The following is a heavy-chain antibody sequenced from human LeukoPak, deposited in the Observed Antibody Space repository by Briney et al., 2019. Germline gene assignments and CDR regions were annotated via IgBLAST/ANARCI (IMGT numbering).Heavy chain of an antibody. V-gene: IGHV3-66*01. Sequence: PGGSLRLSCAASGFTVSSDYMSWVRQAPGKGLEWVSVIYSGGSTYYADSAKGRFTISRDNSKNTLYLQMNSLRAEDTAVYYCATVAAAVTRGPPFYYYMDVWGKGTTVTVSS. CDR2: IYSGGST. D-gene: IGHD6-13*01. CDR3: ATVAAAVTRGPPFYYYMDV. CDR1: GFTVSSDY. J-gene: IGHJ6*03.